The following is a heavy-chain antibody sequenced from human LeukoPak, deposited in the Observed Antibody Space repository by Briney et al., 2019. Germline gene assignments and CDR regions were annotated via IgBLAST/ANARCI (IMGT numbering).Heavy chain of an antibody. CDR3: AKALNWNYYYYGMDV. Sequence: GGSLRLSCAASGFTFSSYAMSWVRQAPGKGLEWVSAISGSGGSTYYADSVKGRFTISRDNSKNTLYLQVNSLRAEDTAVYYRAKALNWNYYYYGMDVWGQGTTVTVSS. D-gene: IGHD1-1*01. J-gene: IGHJ6*02. CDR2: ISGSGGST. CDR1: GFTFSSYA. V-gene: IGHV3-23*01.